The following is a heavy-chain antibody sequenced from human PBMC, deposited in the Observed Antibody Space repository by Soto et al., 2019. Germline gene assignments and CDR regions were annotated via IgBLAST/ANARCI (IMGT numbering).Heavy chain of an antibody. V-gene: IGHV4-39*01. D-gene: IGHD3-10*01. CDR2: IFYTGST. J-gene: IGHJ4*02. CDR3: ARAYYYGSGSTKRYYFDY. Sequence: KPSETLSLTCTVSGGSISSSTYYWGWIRQPPGKGLEWIGSIFYTGSTYYNPSLKSRVTISVDTSKNQFSLRLSSVTAADTAVYYCARAYYYGSGSTKRYYFDYWGQGSLVTVSS. CDR1: GGSISSSTYY.